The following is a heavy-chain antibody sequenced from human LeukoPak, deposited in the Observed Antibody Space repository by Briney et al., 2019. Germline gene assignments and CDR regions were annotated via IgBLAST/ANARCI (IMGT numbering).Heavy chain of an antibody. J-gene: IGHJ6*02. CDR2: IYYSGST. Sequence: SETLFLTCTVSGGSISSYYWSWIRQPPGKGLEWIGYIYYSGSTNYNPSLKSRVTISVDTSKNQFSLKLSSVTAADTAVYYCAILRGLRNLRYYYYGMDVWGQGTTVTVSS. V-gene: IGHV4-59*01. CDR3: AILRGLRNLRYYYYGMDV. D-gene: IGHD1-14*01. CDR1: GGSISSYY.